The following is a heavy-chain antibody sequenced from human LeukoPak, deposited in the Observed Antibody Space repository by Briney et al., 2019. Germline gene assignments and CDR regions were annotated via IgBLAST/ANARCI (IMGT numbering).Heavy chain of an antibody. V-gene: IGHV4-59*01. J-gene: IGHJ4*02. CDR2: IYYSGST. CDR3: ARALIVGATTGGGFDY. CDR1: GGSISSYY. Sequence: SETLSLTCTVSGGSISSYYWSWIRQPPGKGLEWIGYIYYSGSTNYNPSLKSRVTISVDTSMNQFSLKLSSVTAAGTAVYYCARALIVGATTGGGFDYWGQGTLVTVSS. D-gene: IGHD1-26*01.